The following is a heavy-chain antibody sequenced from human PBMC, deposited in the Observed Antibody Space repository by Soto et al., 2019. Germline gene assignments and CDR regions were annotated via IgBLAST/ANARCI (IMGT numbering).Heavy chain of an antibody. CDR1: GFTFSSYA. J-gene: IGHJ6*02. V-gene: IGHV3-23*01. Sequence: GSLRLSCAASGFTFSSYAMSWVRQAPGKGLEWVSAISGSGGSTYYADSVKGRFTISRDNSKNTLYLQMNSLRAEDTAVYYCAKVGGSYDYYYYGMDVWGQGTTVTVSS. D-gene: IGHD1-26*01. CDR3: AKVGGSYDYYYYGMDV. CDR2: ISGSGGST.